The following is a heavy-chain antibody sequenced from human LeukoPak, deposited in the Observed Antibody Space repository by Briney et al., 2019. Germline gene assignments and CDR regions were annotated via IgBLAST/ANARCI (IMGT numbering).Heavy chain of an antibody. D-gene: IGHD3-3*01. Sequence: SVKVSCKTSGYTFTDYYMHWVRQAPGQGLEWMGWINPNSGGTNYAQKFQGRVTMTRDTSISTAYMELSRLRSDDTAVYYCAKVGAIDFWSGYYTLDYWGQGTLVTVSS. CDR1: GYTFTDYY. V-gene: IGHV1-2*02. CDR3: AKVGAIDFWSGYYTLDY. J-gene: IGHJ4*02. CDR2: INPNSGGT.